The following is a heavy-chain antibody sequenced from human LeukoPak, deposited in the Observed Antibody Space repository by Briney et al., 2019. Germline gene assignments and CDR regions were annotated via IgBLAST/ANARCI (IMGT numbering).Heavy chain of an antibody. D-gene: IGHD3-10*01. Sequence: PGGSLRLSCAASGFSFDSYAMSWVRQAPGKGLEWVSASSGSGSATYYADSVKGRFTISRDNSENTLYLQMNFLRAEDTAVYYCAKDYHSLLWFGELKSVDAFDIWGQGTMVTVSS. CDR1: GFSFDSYA. J-gene: IGHJ3*02. V-gene: IGHV3-23*01. CDR2: SSGSGSAT. CDR3: AKDYHSLLWFGELKSVDAFDI.